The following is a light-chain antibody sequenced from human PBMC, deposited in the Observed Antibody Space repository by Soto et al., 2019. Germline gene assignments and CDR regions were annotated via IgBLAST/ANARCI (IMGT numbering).Light chain of an antibody. V-gene: IGKV1-12*01. Sequence: FHPTWIPTTVSAHVGASDTVSCRAIQGISIGLAWYQQKPGKAPKLRIYAGSSLQMGVPSGFGGSESGTDFTLTIRSLQPKDLATNYAQQAMSFPLTFGGGTRWIS. CDR3: QQAMSFPLT. J-gene: IGKJ4*01. CDR1: QGISIG. CDR2: AGS.